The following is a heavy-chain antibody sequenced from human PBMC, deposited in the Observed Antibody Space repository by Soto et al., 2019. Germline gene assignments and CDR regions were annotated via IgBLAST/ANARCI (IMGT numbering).Heavy chain of an antibody. CDR3: ARDPSSGGFCPGPCFDY. D-gene: IGHD2-15*01. CDR1: VGSIIGIDYY. Sequence: SDTLSLTCTCSVGSIIGIDYYWSCILQPPGKGPEFIGYISYSGSTNYNPSLKSRVTMSVDTSKNQFSLKLSSVTAADTAVYYCARDPSSGGFCPGPCFDYWGQGTLVTVSS. J-gene: IGHJ4*02. CDR2: ISYSGST. V-gene: IGHV4-30-4*02.